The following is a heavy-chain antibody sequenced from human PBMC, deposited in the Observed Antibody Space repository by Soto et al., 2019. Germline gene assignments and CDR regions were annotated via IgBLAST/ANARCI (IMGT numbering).Heavy chain of an antibody. CDR2: ISAYNGNT. D-gene: IGHD2-2*01. Sequence: ASVKVSCKASGYTFTSYGISWVRQAPGQGLEWMGWISAYNGNTNYAQKLQGRVTMTTDTSTSTAYMELNSLRAEDTAVYYCARDRGVYCSSTSCKYYYYYYGMDVWGQGTTVTVSS. CDR3: ARDRGVYCSSTSCKYYYYYYGMDV. CDR1: GYTFTSYG. J-gene: IGHJ6*02. V-gene: IGHV1-18*04.